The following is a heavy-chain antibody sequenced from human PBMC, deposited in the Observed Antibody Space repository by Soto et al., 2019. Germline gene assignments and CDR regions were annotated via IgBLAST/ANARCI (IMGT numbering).Heavy chain of an antibody. V-gene: IGHV1-18*01. CDR1: GYTFTTYG. D-gene: IGHD6-19*01. CDR3: AREGSAPYYYYGMDV. Sequence: QVQLEQSGAEVKKPGDSMKVSCKASGYTFTTYGISWVRQAPGQGLEWMGWINGYNGNTDYPQKLQGRVTMTTDTYTSTAYMELRSLRSDDTAVYYCAREGSAPYYYYGMDVWGQGTTVTVSS. CDR2: INGYNGNT. J-gene: IGHJ6*02.